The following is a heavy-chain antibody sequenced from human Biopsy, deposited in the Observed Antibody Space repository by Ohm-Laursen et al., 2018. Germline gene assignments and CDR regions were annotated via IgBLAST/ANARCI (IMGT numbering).Heavy chain of an antibody. V-gene: IGHV4-34*01. CDR2: INHRGRS. CDR1: GESFSDYY. CDR3: AREGGGLLPIRLTDF. D-gene: IGHD1-26*01. J-gene: IGHJ4*02. Sequence: TLSLTCEVSGESFSDYYWSWIRQSPGKGLEWIGEINHRGRSSYNPSLQSRVTISVEASKNQFSLNMKTVTAANTAVYFCAREGGGLLPIRLTDFWGPGMMVTVSS.